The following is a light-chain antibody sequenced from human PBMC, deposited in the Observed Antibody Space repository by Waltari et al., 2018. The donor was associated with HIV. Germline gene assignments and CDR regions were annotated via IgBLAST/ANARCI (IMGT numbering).Light chain of an antibody. CDR3: ASWDDRLSGHV. CDR2: RNN. J-gene: IGLJ1*01. Sequence: QSVLTQPLSASETPGRSLNISCSGDPSKIGRNYVFWYQQVAGLAPRLLIYRNNLRPSGVSDRFSGSRSGTSASLVISGLRAEDEAQYYCASWDDRLSGHVFGGGT. CDR1: PSKIGRNY. V-gene: IGLV1-47*01.